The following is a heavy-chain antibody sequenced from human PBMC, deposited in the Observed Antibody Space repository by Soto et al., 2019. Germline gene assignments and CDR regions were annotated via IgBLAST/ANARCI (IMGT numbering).Heavy chain of an antibody. CDR1: GYDFSDYW. V-gene: IGHV5-51*01. CDR3: ARRPNRPGHYFDC. D-gene: IGHD6-6*01. Sequence: EVQLVQSGADVKKSGESLIISCRVSGYDFSDYWIGWVRQSPGEGLEWMGIIYPGDSDTRYNPSFQGQVAISADKSINTAYLQWSGLKASDTAIYFCARRPNRPGHYFDCWGQGTLVTVSS. CDR2: IYPGDSDT. J-gene: IGHJ4*02.